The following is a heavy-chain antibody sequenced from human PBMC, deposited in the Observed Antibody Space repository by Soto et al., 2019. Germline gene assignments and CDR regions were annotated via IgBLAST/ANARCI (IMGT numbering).Heavy chain of an antibody. CDR1: GGTFSSYA. V-gene: IGHV1-69*13. CDR3: ARGIEAAAQNWFAP. D-gene: IGHD6-13*01. J-gene: IGHJ5*02. Sequence: SVKVSCKASGGTFSSYAISWVRQAPGQGLEWMGGIIPIFGTANYAQKFQGRVTITADESTSTAYMELSSLRSEDTAVYYCARGIEAAAQNWFAPWAQGTLVPVS. CDR2: IIPIFGTA.